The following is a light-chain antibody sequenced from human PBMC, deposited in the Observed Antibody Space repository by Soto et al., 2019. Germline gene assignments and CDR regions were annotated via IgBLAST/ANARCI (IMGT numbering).Light chain of an antibody. J-gene: IGLJ2*01. CDR1: ALPKQY. Sequence: SYELTQPPSVSVSPGQTARITCSGAALPKQYPYWYQQKPGQAPVLVIYKDSERPSGIPERFSGSSSGTTVTLTISGVQAEDEADYYCQSAYSRGTYVVFGGGTQRTVL. CDR3: QSAYSRGTYVV. V-gene: IGLV3-25*03. CDR2: KDS.